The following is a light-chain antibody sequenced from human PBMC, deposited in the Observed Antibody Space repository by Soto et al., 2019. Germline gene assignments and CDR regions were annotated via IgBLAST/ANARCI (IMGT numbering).Light chain of an antibody. CDR2: GVK. Sequence: QSALTQPASVSGSPGQSITISCTGSGRDIGAYDYVSWYQQHPGKAPKLLIYGVKNRPSGVSYRFSASKSAFTASLTISGLHAEDEAHYYCSSYTTSYFYVFGPGTKLTVI. V-gene: IGLV2-14*01. J-gene: IGLJ1*01. CDR1: GRDIGAYDY. CDR3: SSYTTSYFYV.